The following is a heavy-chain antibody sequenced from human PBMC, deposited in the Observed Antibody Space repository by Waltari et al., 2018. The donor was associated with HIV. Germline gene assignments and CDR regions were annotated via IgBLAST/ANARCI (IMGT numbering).Heavy chain of an antibody. J-gene: IGHJ5*02. Sequence: EVQLVESGGGLVQPGGSLRLSCAASGFTFSSYSMNWGRQCPGTGLEWDSYISSSSSTIYYADSVKGRFTISRDNAKNSLYLQMNSLRDEDTAGYYCAGGLMTTSPTWGQGTLVTVSS. CDR2: ISSSSSTI. V-gene: IGHV3-48*02. CDR1: GFTFSSYS. CDR3: AGGLMTTSPT. D-gene: IGHD4-17*01.